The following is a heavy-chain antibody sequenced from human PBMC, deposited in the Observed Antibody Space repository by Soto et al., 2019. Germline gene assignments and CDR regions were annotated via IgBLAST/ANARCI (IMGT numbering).Heavy chain of an antibody. Sequence: EVQLVESGGGLVQSGGSLRLSCAASGFTFSAYSMNWVRQAPGKGLEWISYISTSSSSIYYADSVKGRFTVSRDNGKNSLFLQMNSLRHEDTAVYFCAKDRGSYGSGKASDYWGQGTLVTVSS. V-gene: IGHV3-48*02. J-gene: IGHJ4*02. CDR1: GFTFSAYS. D-gene: IGHD3-10*01. CDR2: ISTSSSSI. CDR3: AKDRGSYGSGKASDY.